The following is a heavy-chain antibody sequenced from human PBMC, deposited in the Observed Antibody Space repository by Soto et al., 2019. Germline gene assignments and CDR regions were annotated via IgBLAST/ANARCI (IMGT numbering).Heavy chain of an antibody. V-gene: IGHV4-39*01. CDR2: IYYSGST. D-gene: IGHD3-10*01. CDR3: ARCAQGEWFGELLQPPDY. J-gene: IGHJ4*02. Sequence: ETLSLTCTVSGGSISSSSYYWGLIRQPPGKGLEWIGSIYYSGSTYYNPSLKSRVTISVDTSKNQFSLKLSSVTAADTAVYYCARCAQGEWFGELLQPPDYWGQGTLVTVSS. CDR1: GGSISSSSYY.